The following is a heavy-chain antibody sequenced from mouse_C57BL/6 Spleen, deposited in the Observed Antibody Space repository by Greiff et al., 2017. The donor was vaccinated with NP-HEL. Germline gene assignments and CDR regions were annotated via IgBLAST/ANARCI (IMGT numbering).Heavy chain of an antibody. CDR2: INPNNGGT. Sequence: VQLQQSGPELVKPGASVKMSCKASGYTFTDYYMHWVKQSHGKSLEWIGYINPNNGGTSYNQKFKGKATLTVNKSSSTAYMELRSLTSEDSAVYYCARPPYYSNLYAMDYWGQGTSVTVSS. D-gene: IGHD2-5*01. V-gene: IGHV1-22*01. CDR1: GYTFTDYY. J-gene: IGHJ4*01. CDR3: ARPPYYSNLYAMDY.